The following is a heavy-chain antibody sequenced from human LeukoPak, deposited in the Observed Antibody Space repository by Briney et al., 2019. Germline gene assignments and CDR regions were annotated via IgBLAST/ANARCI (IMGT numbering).Heavy chain of an antibody. CDR2: INPNSGGT. CDR3: SSIPGGYTYGDDAFDI. J-gene: IGHJ3*02. D-gene: IGHD5-18*01. CDR1: GYTFTGYY. Sequence: ASVKVSCKASGYTFTGYYMHWVRQAPGQGLEWMGWINPNSGGTNYAQKFQGRVTMTRDTSISTAYMELSRLRSDDTAVYYCSSIPGGYTYGDDAFDIWGQGTMVTVSS. V-gene: IGHV1-2*02.